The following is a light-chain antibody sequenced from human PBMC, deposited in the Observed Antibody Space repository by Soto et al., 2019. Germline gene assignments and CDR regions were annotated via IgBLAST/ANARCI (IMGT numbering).Light chain of an antibody. CDR1: QSISSW. CDR2: DDS. J-gene: IGKJ1*01. V-gene: IGKV1-5*01. CDR3: DPDNSYKT. Sequence: CTRSASIKDRVTITCRASQSISSWLAWYQQKPGKAPKLLIYDDSSLESGVPSRFSGSGSGTEFTLTISSLQPDDFGTNSGDPDNSYKTFGEGAKV.